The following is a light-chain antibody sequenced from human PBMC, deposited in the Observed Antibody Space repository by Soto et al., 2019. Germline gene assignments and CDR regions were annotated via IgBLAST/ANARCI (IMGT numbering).Light chain of an antibody. CDR1: QSVSSY. CDR3: QQRSNWPRT. J-gene: IGKJ1*01. V-gene: IGKV3-11*01. Sequence: EIVLTQSPATLSLSPGERATLSCRASQSVSSYLAWYQQKPGQAPRLLIYDASNRATGIPARFSGRGSGTDFTLTISSLEPEDFAVYYCQQRSNWPRTFGQGIKVEIK. CDR2: DAS.